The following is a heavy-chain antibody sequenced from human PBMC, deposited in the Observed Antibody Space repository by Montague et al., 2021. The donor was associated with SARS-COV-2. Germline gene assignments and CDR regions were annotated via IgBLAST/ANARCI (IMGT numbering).Heavy chain of an antibody. CDR3: ARWDPQTLTLIGLRGKSASDY. V-gene: IGHV4-34*01. Sequence: ETLSLACAVYGGSFSGYYWTWIRQSPGKGLEWIAEINHSGTTNYNFNPSLRSQVTISVDTSKSQFSLKLSSVTAADTGVYYCARWDPQTLTLIGLRGKSASDYWGQGTLVTVSS. CDR1: GGSFSGYY. D-gene: IGHD4-23*01. J-gene: IGHJ4*02. CDR2: INHSGTT.